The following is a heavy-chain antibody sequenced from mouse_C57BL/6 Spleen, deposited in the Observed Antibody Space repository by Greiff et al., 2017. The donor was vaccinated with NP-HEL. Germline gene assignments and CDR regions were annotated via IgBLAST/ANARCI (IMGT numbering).Heavy chain of an antibody. Sequence: VKLQESGAELVRPGSSVKLSCKASGYTFTSYWMDWVKQRPGQGLEWIGNIYPSDSETHYNQKFKDKATLTVDKSSSTAYMQLSSLTSEDSAVYYCARSSSGFDYWGQGTTLTVSS. J-gene: IGHJ2*01. V-gene: IGHV1-61*01. CDR3: ARSSSGFDY. CDR1: GYTFTSYW. CDR2: IYPSDSET. D-gene: IGHD3-2*02.